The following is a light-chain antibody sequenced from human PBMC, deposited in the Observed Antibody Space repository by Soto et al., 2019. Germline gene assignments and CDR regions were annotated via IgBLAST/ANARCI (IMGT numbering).Light chain of an antibody. J-gene: IGLJ2*01. V-gene: IGLV1-44*01. CDR1: SSNIGTNT. CDR2: SNN. Sequence: QSVLTQPPSASGTPGHRVTISCSGSSSNIGTNTVNWYQHLPGSAPKLLIYSNNQRSSGVPDRFSGSKSGTSASLAISGLQPDDGADYYCEAWDGSLNVVLFGGGTKVTVL. CDR3: EAWDGSLNVVL.